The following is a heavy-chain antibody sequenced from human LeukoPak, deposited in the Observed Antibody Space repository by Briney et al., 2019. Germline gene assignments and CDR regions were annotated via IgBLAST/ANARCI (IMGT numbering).Heavy chain of an antibody. D-gene: IGHD5-24*01. CDR3: ARDYKYAFDN. Sequence: GGSLRLSCAASGFTFSDYSMNWDRQAPGKGLERISYIGIDSGNTNYADSVKGRFTISGDKAKNSLYLQMNSLRVEDTAVYYCARDYKYAFDNWGQGTLVTVSS. V-gene: IGHV3-48*01. CDR1: GFTFSDYS. J-gene: IGHJ4*02. CDR2: IGIDSGNT.